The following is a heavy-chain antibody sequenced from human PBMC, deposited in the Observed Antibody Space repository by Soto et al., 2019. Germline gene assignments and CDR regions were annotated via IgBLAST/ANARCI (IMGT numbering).Heavy chain of an antibody. Sequence: QVQLVQSGAEVKKPGSSVKVSCKASGGTFSSYAISWVRQAPGQGLEWMGGFIPIFGTANYAQKCQGRVTMTADESTSTAYRVLSSLRSEDTAVYYCARGGGGYQLLSNWFDPWGQGTLVTVSS. J-gene: IGHJ5*02. CDR2: FIPIFGTA. V-gene: IGHV1-69*01. CDR1: GGTFSSYA. D-gene: IGHD2-2*01. CDR3: ARGGGGYQLLSNWFDP.